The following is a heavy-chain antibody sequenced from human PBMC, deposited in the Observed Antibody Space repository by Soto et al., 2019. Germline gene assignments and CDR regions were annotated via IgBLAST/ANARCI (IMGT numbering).Heavy chain of an antibody. D-gene: IGHD2-2*01. J-gene: IGHJ4*02. Sequence: SETLSLTCTVSGGSISSGSYYWSWIRQPPGKGLEWIGYIYYSGSTNYNPSLKGRVTISVDTSKNQFSLKLSSVTAADTAVYYCARGGDCISTSCYVDYWGQGTLVTVSS. CDR1: GGSISSGSYY. CDR2: IYYSGST. CDR3: ARGGDCISTSCYVDY. V-gene: IGHV4-61*01.